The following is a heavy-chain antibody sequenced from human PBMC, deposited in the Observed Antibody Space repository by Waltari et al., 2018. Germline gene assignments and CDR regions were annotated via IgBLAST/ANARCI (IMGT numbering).Heavy chain of an antibody. D-gene: IGHD5-18*01. J-gene: IGHJ6*02. CDR1: GFTFSSYG. CDR2: ISYDGSNK. V-gene: IGHV3-30*18. Sequence: QVQLVESGGGVVQPGRSLRLSCAASGFTFSSYGMNWVRPAPGQGLEWVAVISYDGSNKYYADSVKGRFTISRDNSKNTLYLQMNSLRAEDTAVYYCAKVRSYGRPNYYYYGMDVWGQGTTVTVSS. CDR3: AKVRSYGRPNYYYYGMDV.